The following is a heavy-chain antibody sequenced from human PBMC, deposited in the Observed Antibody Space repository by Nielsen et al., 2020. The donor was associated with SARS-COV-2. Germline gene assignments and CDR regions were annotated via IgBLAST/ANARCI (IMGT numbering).Heavy chain of an antibody. CDR3: ARDRGLWFGELFAY. Sequence: GESLKISCAASGFTFSSYWMSWVRQAPGKGLEWVANIKQDGSEKYYMDSVKGRFTISRDNAKNSLYLQMNSLRAEDTAVYYCARDRGLWFGELFAYWGQGTLVTVSS. CDR1: GFTFSSYW. D-gene: IGHD3-10*01. J-gene: IGHJ4*02. V-gene: IGHV3-7*01. CDR2: IKQDGSEK.